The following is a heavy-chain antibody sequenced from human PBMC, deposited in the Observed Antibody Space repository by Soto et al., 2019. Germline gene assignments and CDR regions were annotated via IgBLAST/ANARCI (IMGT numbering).Heavy chain of an antibody. D-gene: IGHD6-19*01. CDR2: ISWNSGSI. CDR1: AFTFGDYA. V-gene: IGHV3-9*01. CDR3: AKSHTTSGWYVTTDY. J-gene: IGHJ4*02. Sequence: PGGSLRLSCAASAFTFGDYAMQWVRQAPRKGLEWVSAISWNSGSIDYADSVKGRFTISRDNAKNSLYLQMNSLRAEDTALYYCAKSHTTSGWYVTTDYWGQGTRVTVSS.